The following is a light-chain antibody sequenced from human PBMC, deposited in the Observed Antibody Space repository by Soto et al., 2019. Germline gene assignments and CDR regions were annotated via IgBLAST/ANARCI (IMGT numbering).Light chain of an antibody. CDR1: QSVSSSY. CDR3: QQYGSSPRT. J-gene: IGKJ1*01. CDR2: GAS. V-gene: IGKV3-20*01. Sequence: EIVLTQSPGTLSLSPGERATLSCRASQSVSSSYLAWYQQKPGQAPRLLIYGASSRATGIPDRFSGSGSGTDFTLTISRLEPEDFALYYRQQYGSSPRTFGQGTKVELK.